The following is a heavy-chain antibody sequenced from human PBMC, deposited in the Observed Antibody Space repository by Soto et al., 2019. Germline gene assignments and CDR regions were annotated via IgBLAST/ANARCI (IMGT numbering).Heavy chain of an antibody. CDR3: ARGFGGYLGYCISTSCPYYYGMDV. J-gene: IGHJ6*02. V-gene: IGHV1-58*01. CDR2: IVVGSGNT. CDR1: GYTFTSSA. D-gene: IGHD2-2*01. Sequence: SVNVSCKASGYTFTSSAVQWVRQARGQRLEWIGWIVVGSGNTNYAQKFQERVTITGDMSTSTAYMELSSLRSEDTAVYYCARGFGGYLGYCISTSCPYYYGMDVWGQGTTVTVSS.